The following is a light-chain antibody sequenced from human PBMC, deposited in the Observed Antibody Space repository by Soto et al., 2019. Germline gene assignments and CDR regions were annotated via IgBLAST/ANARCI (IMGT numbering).Light chain of an antibody. CDR3: QQRSNWPPT. J-gene: IGKJ4*01. CDR2: DAS. V-gene: IGKV3-11*01. CDR1: QGVSSY. Sequence: EIVLTQSPATLSLSPGERATLSCRASQGVSSYLAWYQQKPGQAPRLLIYDASNRATGIPARFSGSGSGTDFTLTISSLEPEDFAVYYCQQRSNWPPTFGGGTKVDI.